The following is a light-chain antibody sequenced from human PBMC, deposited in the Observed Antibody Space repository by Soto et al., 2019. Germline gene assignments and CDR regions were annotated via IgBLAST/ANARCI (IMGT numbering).Light chain of an antibody. CDR3: QQYYNWPRN. CDR2: GAS. J-gene: IGKJ5*01. Sequence: EIVMTQSPATLSVSPGERATLSCRASQSVSSNSAWYQQKPGQAPRLLIYGASNRATGIPARFSGSGSGTEFNITISSLQSEDFAVYYCQQYYNWPRNFGQGTRLEIK. CDR1: QSVSSN. V-gene: IGKV3-15*01.